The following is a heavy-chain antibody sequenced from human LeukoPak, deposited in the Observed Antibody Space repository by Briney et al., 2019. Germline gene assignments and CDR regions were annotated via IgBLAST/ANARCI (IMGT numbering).Heavy chain of an antibody. CDR3: ARPAYSSSLSSHFDP. Sequence: GESLKISCEGSGYSFSTYWIAWVRQMPGKGLEWMGSIYPRDSGIRYSPSFQGQVTISADNSISTAYLQWSSLKASDTAMYYCARPAYSSSLSSHFDPWGQGTLVTVSS. J-gene: IGHJ5*02. CDR2: IYPRDSGI. V-gene: IGHV5-51*01. D-gene: IGHD6-13*01. CDR1: GYSFSTYW.